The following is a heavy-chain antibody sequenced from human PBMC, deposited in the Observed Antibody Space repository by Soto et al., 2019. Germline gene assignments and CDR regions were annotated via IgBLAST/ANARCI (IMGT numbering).Heavy chain of an antibody. V-gene: IGHV1-3*01. CDR1: GFTFTTHA. Sequence: QVHLVQSGAEVKEPGASVKVSCKTSGFTFTTHAIHWVRQAPGQRFEWMGRINAGNGNTKYSQRFQDRLTITRDTSARTAYMELSSLTSEDRAVYYCGRRNNSLPIGYWGQGTLVTVSS. CDR3: GRRNNSLPIGY. CDR2: INAGNGNT. D-gene: IGHD1-26*01. J-gene: IGHJ4*02.